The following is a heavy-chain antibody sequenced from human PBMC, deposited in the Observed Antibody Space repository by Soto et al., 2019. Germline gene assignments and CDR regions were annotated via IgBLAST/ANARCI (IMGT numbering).Heavy chain of an antibody. CDR1: GGSISSDY. D-gene: IGHD5-18*01. CDR3: ARGHSAGPRGYSYGYVPNRFDP. V-gene: IGHV4-59*08. Sequence: PSETLSLTCTFSGGSISSDYWSWIRQPPGKGLEWIGYIYYSGSTNYNPSLKSRVTISVDTSKNQFSLKLNSVTAADTAVYYCARGHSAGPRGYSYGYVPNRFDPWGQGTLVTVSS. J-gene: IGHJ5*02. CDR2: IYYSGST.